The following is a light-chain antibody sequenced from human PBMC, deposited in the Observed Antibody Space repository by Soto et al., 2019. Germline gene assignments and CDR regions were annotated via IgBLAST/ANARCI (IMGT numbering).Light chain of an antibody. CDR1: QSIGNN. Sequence: EIVMTQSPATLSVSPGDRATLSCRASQSIGNNLAWYQHRPGRAPRLLIYGASTRASGIPARFSGSGSGTDFTLTISSLQPEDFAVYYCQHYGDWPPYTFGQGTSLDIK. J-gene: IGKJ2*01. CDR3: QHYGDWPPYT. CDR2: GAS. V-gene: IGKV3-15*01.